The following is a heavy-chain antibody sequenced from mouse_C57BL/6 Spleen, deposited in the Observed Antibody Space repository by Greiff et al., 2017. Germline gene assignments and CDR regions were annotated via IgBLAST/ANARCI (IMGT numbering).Heavy chain of an antibody. V-gene: IGHV1-61*01. CDR1: GYTFTSYW. D-gene: IGHD4-1*01. J-gene: IGHJ4*01. CDR3: ARAWDYAMDY. Sequence: LQESGAELVRPGSSVKLSCKASGYTFTSYWMDWVKQRPGQGLEWIGNIYPSDSETHYNQKFKDKATLTVDKSSSTAYMQLSSLTSEDSAVYYCARAWDYAMDYWGQGTSVTVSS. CDR2: IYPSDSET.